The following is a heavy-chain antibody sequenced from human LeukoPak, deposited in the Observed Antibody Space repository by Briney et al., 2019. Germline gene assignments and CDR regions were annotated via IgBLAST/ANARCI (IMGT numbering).Heavy chain of an antibody. CDR3: ARGGFGVPFDY. V-gene: IGHV4-59*01. D-gene: IGHD3-3*01. CDR2: IYYSGST. J-gene: IGHJ4*02. CDR1: GGSINSYY. Sequence: SVTLSFTCTVSGGSINSYYWSWIRRPPGKGLEWIGYIYYSGSTKYNPSLKSRVTISVDTSKNQFSLKLSSVTAADTAVYYCARGGFGVPFDYWGQGTLVTVSS.